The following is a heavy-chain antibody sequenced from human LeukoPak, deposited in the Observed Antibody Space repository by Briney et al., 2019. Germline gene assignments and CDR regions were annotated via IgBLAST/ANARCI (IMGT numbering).Heavy chain of an antibody. CDR3: ARVGYYDFWSGYYSLDYFDY. V-gene: IGHV3-30-3*01. CDR1: GFTFSSYA. J-gene: IGHJ4*02. CDR2: ISYDGSNK. Sequence: PGGSLRLSCAASGFTFSSYAMHWVRQAPGKGLEWVAVISYDGSNKYYADSVKGRFTISRDNSKNTLYLQMNSLRAEDTAVYYCARVGYYDFWSGYYSLDYFDYWGQGTLVTVSS. D-gene: IGHD3-3*01.